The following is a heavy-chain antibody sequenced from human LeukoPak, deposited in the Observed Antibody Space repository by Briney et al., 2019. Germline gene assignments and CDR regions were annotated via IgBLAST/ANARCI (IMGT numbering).Heavy chain of an antibody. V-gene: IGHV4-34*01. CDR2: IYYSGST. D-gene: IGHD6-19*01. CDR3: ARGRRSSGWYVNY. CDR1: GFTFSSYE. Sequence: PGGSLRLSCAASGFTFSSYEMNWVRQAPGKGLEWIGSIYYSGSTNYNPSLKSRVTISVDTSKNQFSLKLSSVTAADTAVYYCARGRRSSGWYVNYWGQGTLVTVSS. J-gene: IGHJ4*02.